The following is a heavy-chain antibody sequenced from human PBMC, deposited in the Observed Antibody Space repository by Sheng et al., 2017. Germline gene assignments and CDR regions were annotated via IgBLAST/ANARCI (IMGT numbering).Heavy chain of an antibody. CDR3: ARYGDSGYEDLDY. CDR1: GGSISSYY. Sequence: QVQLQESGPGLVKPSETLSLTCTVSGGSISSYYWSWIRQPPGKGLEWIGYIYYSGSTNYNPSLKSRVTISVDTSKNQFSLKLSSVTAADTAVYYCARYGDSGYEDLDYWGQGTLVTVSS. J-gene: IGHJ4*02. CDR2: IYYSGST. V-gene: IGHV4-59*01. D-gene: IGHD5-12*01.